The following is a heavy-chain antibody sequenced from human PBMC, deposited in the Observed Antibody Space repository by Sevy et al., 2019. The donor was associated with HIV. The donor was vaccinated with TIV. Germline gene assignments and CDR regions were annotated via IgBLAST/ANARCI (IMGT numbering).Heavy chain of an antibody. CDR1: GFTFSSYA. J-gene: IGHJ4*02. D-gene: IGHD6-19*01. V-gene: IGHV3-30-3*01. CDR3: ARDSGVYSSGWYVY. Sequence: GGSLRLSCAASGFTFSSYAMHWVRQAPGKGLEWVAVISYDGSNKYYADSVKGRFTISRDNSKNTLYLQMNSLRAEDTAVYYCARDSGVYSSGWYVYWGQGTLVTVSS. CDR2: ISYDGSNK.